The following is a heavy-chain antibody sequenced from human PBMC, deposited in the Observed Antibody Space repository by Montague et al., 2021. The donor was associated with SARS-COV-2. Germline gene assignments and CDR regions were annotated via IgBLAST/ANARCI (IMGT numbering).Heavy chain of an antibody. CDR2: IHQGGST. CDR3: ARLGDGVVPSPILGVGPYYSYYYMDV. D-gene: IGHD3-10*01. CDR1: GGSFSTYS. J-gene: IGHJ6*03. V-gene: IGHV4-34*01. Sequence: SETLSLTCAVHGGSFSTYSWNWIRQPPGKGPEWIGEIHQGGSTNYNPSLKSRVTISADTSKNQFSLKLTSVAAADTAVYYCARLGDGVVPSPILGVGPYYSYYYMDVWGKGTTVTVSS.